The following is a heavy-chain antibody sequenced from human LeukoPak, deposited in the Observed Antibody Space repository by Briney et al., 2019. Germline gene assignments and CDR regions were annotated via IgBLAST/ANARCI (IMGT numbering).Heavy chain of an antibody. Sequence: GGSLRLSCAASGFTFSSYGMHWVRQAPGKGLEWVAVISYDGSNKYYADSVKGRFTISRDNSKNTLYLQMNSLRAEDTAVYYCAKLASTVTTASTPFDYWGQGTLVTVSS. CDR3: AKLASTVTTASTPFDY. CDR2: ISYDGSNK. D-gene: IGHD4-17*01. J-gene: IGHJ4*02. CDR1: GFTFSSYG. V-gene: IGHV3-30*18.